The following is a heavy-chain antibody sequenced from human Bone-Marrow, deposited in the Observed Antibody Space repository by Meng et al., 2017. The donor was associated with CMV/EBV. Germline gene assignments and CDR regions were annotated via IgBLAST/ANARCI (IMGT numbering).Heavy chain of an antibody. CDR3: ARDQTGTTFDWFDP. D-gene: IGHD1-7*01. J-gene: IGHJ5*02. CDR1: GYTFTSYG. Sequence: ASVKVSCKASGYTFTSYGISWVRQAPGQGLEWMGWISAYNGNTNYAQKFQGRVTMTRDTSTSTVYMELSSLRSEDTAVYYCARDQTGTTFDWFDPWGQGTLVTVSS. CDR2: ISAYNGNT. V-gene: IGHV1-18*01.